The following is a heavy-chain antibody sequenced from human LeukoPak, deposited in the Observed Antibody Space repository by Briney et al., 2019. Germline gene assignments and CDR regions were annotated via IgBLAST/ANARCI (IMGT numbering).Heavy chain of an antibody. CDR1: GGTFSSYA. Sequence: GSSVKVSCKASGGTFSSYAISWVRQAPGQGLEWMGRIIPILGIANYAQKFQGRATITADKSTSTAYMELSSLRSEDTAVYYCAREVESTTVVTIDYWGQGTLVTVSS. D-gene: IGHD4-23*01. CDR2: IIPILGIA. V-gene: IGHV1-69*04. CDR3: AREVESTTVVTIDY. J-gene: IGHJ4*02.